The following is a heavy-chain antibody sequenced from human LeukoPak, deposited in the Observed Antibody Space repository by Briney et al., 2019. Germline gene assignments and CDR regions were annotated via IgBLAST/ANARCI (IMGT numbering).Heavy chain of an antibody. CDR2: IIPISGTA. D-gene: IGHD3-10*01. Sequence: SVKVSCTASGGTFSSYAISWVRQAPGQGLEWMGGIIPISGTANYAQKFQGRVTITADVSTSTAYMELSSLRSEDTAVYYCAREGDYYGSGSYYNVWFDPWGQGTLVTVSS. J-gene: IGHJ5*02. CDR3: AREGDYYGSGSYYNVWFDP. CDR1: GGTFSSYA. V-gene: IGHV1-69*13.